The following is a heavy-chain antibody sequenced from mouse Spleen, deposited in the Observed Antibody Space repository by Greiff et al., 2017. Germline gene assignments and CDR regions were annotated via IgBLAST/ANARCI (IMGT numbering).Heavy chain of an antibody. J-gene: IGHJ2*01. D-gene: IGHD3-1*01. CDR1: GFTFSDYV. Sequence: EVMLVESGGGLVKPGGSLKLSCAASGFTFSDYVMHWVRQAPEKGLEWVAYISSGSSTIYYADTVTGRFTISRDNAKNTLFLQMTSLRSDDTAMYYCARRGSGYAFDYWGQGTTLTVSS. CDR2: ISSGSSTI. CDR3: ARRGSGYAFDY. V-gene: IGHV5-17*01.